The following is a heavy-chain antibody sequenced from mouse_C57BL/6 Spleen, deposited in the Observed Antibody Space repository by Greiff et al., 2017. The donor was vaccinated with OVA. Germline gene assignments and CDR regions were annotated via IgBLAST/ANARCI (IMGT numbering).Heavy chain of an antibody. V-gene: IGHV5-4*01. CDR1: GFTFSSYA. J-gene: IGHJ4*01. CDR2: ISDGGSYT. Sequence: EVHLVESGGGLVKPGGSLKLSCAASGFTFSSYAMSWVRQTPEKRLEWVATISDGGSYTYYPDNVKGRFTISRDNAKNNLYLQMSHLKSEDTAMYYCARGLRHYYAMDYWGQGTSVTVSS. D-gene: IGHD2-12*01. CDR3: ARGLRHYYAMDY.